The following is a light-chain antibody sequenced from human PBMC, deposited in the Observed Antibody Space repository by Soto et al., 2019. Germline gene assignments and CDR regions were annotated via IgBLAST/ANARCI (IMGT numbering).Light chain of an antibody. Sequence: DIVLTQSPATLSSSLGDRATISCRASQSVSSSFLAWYQQKPGQAPRLLIYGASNRAAGIPDRFSGSGSGTDFTLTISRLEPEDFAVYYCQQYGSSLIFGQGTRLEIK. CDR3: QQYGSSLI. V-gene: IGKV3-20*01. CDR1: QSVSSSF. CDR2: GAS. J-gene: IGKJ5*01.